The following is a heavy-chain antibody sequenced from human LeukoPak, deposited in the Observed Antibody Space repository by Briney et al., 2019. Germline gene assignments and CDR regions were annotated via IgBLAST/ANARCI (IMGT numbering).Heavy chain of an antibody. Sequence: SETLSLTCTVSGGSISSSSYYWGWIRQPPGKGLEWIGSIYYSGSTYYNPSLKSRVTISVDTSKNQFSLKLSSVTAADTAVYYCLGYCSSTSCYRRFGYWGQGTLVTVFS. D-gene: IGHD2-2*02. J-gene: IGHJ4*02. V-gene: IGHV4-39*01. CDR3: LGYCSSTSCYRRFGY. CDR2: IYYSGST. CDR1: GGSISSSSYY.